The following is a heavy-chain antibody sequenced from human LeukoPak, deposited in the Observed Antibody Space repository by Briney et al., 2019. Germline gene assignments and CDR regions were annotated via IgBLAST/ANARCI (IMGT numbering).Heavy chain of an antibody. CDR3: ARHTGSLYDFWSGYIDY. D-gene: IGHD3-3*01. Sequence: ASVKVSCKASGYTFTSYYMHWVRQAPGQGLEWMGIINPSGGSTSYAQKFQGRVTMTRDTSTSTVYMELSSLRSEDTAVYYCARHTGSLYDFWSGYIDYWGQGTLATVSS. CDR1: GYTFTSYY. CDR2: INPSGGST. J-gene: IGHJ4*02. V-gene: IGHV1-46*01.